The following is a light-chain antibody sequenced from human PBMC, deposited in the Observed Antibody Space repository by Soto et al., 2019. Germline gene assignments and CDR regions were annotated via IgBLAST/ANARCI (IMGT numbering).Light chain of an antibody. CDR2: EVS. CDR3: SSYTSSNTWV. J-gene: IGLJ3*02. CDR1: SSDVGGYNY. V-gene: IGLV2-14*01. Sequence: QSVLTQPTSVSGSPGQSITISCTGTSSDVGGYNYVSWYQQHPGKAPKFMIYEVSNRLSGVSNRFSGSKSGNTASLTISGLQAEDEADYYCSSYTSSNTWVFGGWTKLTVL.